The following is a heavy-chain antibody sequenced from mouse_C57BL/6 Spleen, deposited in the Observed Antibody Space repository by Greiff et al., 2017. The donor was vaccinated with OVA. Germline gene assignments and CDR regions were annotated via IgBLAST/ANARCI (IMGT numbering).Heavy chain of an antibody. CDR1: GYTFTDYN. Sequence: EVKLQESGPELVKPGASVKIPCKASGYTFTDYNMDWVKQSHGKSLEWIGDINPNNGGTIYNQKFKGKATLTVDKSSSTAYMELGSQTSEDTAVYYCARFGLTGFDYWGQGTTLTVSS. J-gene: IGHJ2*01. CDR3: ARFGLTGFDY. CDR2: INPNNGGT. D-gene: IGHD4-1*01. V-gene: IGHV1-18*01.